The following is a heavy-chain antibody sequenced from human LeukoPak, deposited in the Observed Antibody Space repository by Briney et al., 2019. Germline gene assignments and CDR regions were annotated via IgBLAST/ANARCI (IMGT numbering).Heavy chain of an antibody. Sequence: SVEVSCKASGGTFSSYAISWVRQAPGQGLEWMGGIIPIFGTANYAQKFQGRVTITADESTSTAYMELSSLRSEDTAVYYCARSPRIAAASFDIWGQGTMVTVSS. D-gene: IGHD6-13*01. CDR3: ARSPRIAAASFDI. CDR2: IIPIFGTA. CDR1: GGTFSSYA. J-gene: IGHJ3*02. V-gene: IGHV1-69*01.